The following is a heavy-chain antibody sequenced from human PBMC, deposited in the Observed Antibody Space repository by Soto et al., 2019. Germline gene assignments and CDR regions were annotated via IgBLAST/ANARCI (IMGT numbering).Heavy chain of an antibody. J-gene: IGHJ6*04. V-gene: IGHV3-15*01. Sequence: EVQLVESGGGLVKPGGSLRLSCAASGFTFGNAWMSWVRQAPGKGLEWVGRIKSKTDGGTTDYAAPVKGRFTISRDDSKNTLYLQMNSLKTEDTAVYYCTTAPYRYGSGRSVWGKGTTVTVSS. D-gene: IGHD3-10*01. CDR1: GFTFGNAW. CDR2: IKSKTDGGTT. CDR3: TTAPYRYGSGRSV.